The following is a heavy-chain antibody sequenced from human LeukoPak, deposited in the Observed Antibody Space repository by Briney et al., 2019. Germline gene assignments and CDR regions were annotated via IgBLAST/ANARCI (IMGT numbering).Heavy chain of an antibody. CDR1: GGTFSSYA. V-gene: IGHV1-69*13. J-gene: IGHJ4*02. CDR2: IIPIFGTA. D-gene: IGHD3-10*01. Sequence: SVKVSCKASGGTFSSYAISWVRQAPGQGLEWMGGIIPIFGTAKYAQKFQGRVTITADESTSTAYMELSSLRSEDTGVYYCASSLLYGSGNNFDYWGQGTLVTVSS. CDR3: ASSLLYGSGNNFDY.